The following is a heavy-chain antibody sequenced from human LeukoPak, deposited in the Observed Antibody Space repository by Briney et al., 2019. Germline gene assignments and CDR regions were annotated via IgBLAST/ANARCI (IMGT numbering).Heavy chain of an antibody. CDR3: AKGQWLVRGAAFDI. J-gene: IGHJ3*02. CDR1: GFTFDDYA. V-gene: IGHV3-9*03. Sequence: GGSLRLSCAASGFTFDDYAMHWVRQAPGKGLEWVSGISWNSGSIGYADSVKGRFTISRDNAKNSLYLQMNSLRAEDMALYYCAKGQWLVRGAAFDIWGQGTMATVSS. D-gene: IGHD6-19*01. CDR2: ISWNSGSI.